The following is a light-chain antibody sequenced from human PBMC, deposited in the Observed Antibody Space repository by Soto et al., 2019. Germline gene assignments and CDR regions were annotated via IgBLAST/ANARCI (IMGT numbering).Light chain of an antibody. Sequence: EIVMTQSPATLSVSPGERATLSCRASQTVNSNLAWYQQKPGQAPRLLIHGASTRAAGIPARFSGSGSGTEFTLTISSLQSEDFAVYYCQQYNDWPPFTVGPGTRVDIK. CDR3: QQYNDWPPFT. J-gene: IGKJ3*01. CDR1: QTVNSN. V-gene: IGKV3-15*01. CDR2: GAS.